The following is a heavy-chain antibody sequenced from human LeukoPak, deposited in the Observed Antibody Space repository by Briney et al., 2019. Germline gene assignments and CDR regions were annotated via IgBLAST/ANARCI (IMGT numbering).Heavy chain of an antibody. D-gene: IGHD1-1*01. CDR2: KYYDGNSGNT. J-gene: IGHJ4*02. V-gene: IGHV4-59*01. CDR1: GGSMSYYY. Sequence: SETLSLTCTVSGGSMSYYYWTWIRQTPGKGLEWIGYKYYDGNSGNTNYNPSLESRVTISVDTSKNHVSLNLTSVTAADTAVYYCVRPESAGTKYRFDYWSQGALVTVSS. CDR3: VRPESAGTKYRFDY.